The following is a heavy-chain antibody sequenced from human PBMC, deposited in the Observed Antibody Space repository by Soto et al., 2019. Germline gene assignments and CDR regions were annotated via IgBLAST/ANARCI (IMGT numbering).Heavy chain of an antibody. D-gene: IGHD3-22*01. J-gene: IGHJ4*02. CDR3: ARSIYDSSGYYLNFDY. CDR2: IYYSGST. Sequence: PSETLSLTCTVSGGSVSSGSYYWSWIRRPPGKGLEWIGYIYYSGSTNYNPSLKSRVTISVDTSKNQFSLKLSSVTAADTAVYYCARSIYDSSGYYLNFDYWGQGNMVAVSS. V-gene: IGHV4-61*01. CDR1: GGSVSSGSYY.